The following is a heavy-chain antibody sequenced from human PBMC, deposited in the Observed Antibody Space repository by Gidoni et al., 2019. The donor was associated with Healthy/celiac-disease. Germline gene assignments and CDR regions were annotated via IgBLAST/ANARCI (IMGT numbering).Heavy chain of an antibody. D-gene: IGHD1-1*01. CDR3: ARGSRTGDYYYYYMDV. Sequence: HWVRQAPGKGLEWVAVIWYDGSNKYYADSVKGRFTISRDNSKNTLYLQMNSLRAEDTAVYYCARGSRTGDYYYYYMDVWGKGTTVTVSS. J-gene: IGHJ6*03. CDR2: IWYDGSNK. V-gene: IGHV3-33*01.